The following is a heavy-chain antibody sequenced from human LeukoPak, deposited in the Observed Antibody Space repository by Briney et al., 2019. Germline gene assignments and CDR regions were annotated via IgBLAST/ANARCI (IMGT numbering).Heavy chain of an antibody. J-gene: IGHJ4*02. CDR2: ISYDGSEK. Sequence: PGRSLRLSCAASGFTFSSYGMHWVRQAPGKGLEWVVVISYDGSEKHYADPVKGRFTISRDNSKNTLYLQMNSLRAEDTAVYYCAREGSSGYYPYWGQGILVTVSS. V-gene: IGHV3-30*03. CDR3: AREGSSGYYPY. CDR1: GFTFSSYG. D-gene: IGHD3-22*01.